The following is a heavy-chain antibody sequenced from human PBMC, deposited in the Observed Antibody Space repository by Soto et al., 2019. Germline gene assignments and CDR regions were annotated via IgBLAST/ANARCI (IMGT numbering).Heavy chain of an antibody. CDR2: INAGNGNT. J-gene: IGHJ4*02. CDR3: ARDGGYCSSTSGYFYSGFDY. Sequence: QVQLVQSGAEVKKPGASVKVSCKASGYTFTSYAMHWVRQAPGQRLEWMGWINAGNGNTKYSQKCQGRVTITRDTTASTAYMELSSLRSEDTAVYYCARDGGYCSSTSGYFYSGFDYWGQGTLVTVSS. V-gene: IGHV1-3*01. D-gene: IGHD2-2*01. CDR1: GYTFTSYA.